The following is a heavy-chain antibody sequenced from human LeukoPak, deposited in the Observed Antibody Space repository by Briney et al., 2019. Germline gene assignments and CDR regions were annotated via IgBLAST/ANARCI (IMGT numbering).Heavy chain of an antibody. CDR3: ARVLGGDDAFDI. J-gene: IGHJ3*02. D-gene: IGHD2-21*01. CDR1: GYTFTGYY. Sequence: ASVNVSCKASGYTFTGYYMHWVRQAPGQGLEWMGWISAYNGNTNYAQKLQGRVTMTTDTSTSTAYMELRSLRSDDTAVYYCARVLGGDDAFDIWGQGTMVTVSS. V-gene: IGHV1-18*04. CDR2: ISAYNGNT.